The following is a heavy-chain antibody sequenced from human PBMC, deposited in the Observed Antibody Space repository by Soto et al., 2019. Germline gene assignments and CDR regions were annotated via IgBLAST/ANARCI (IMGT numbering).Heavy chain of an antibody. CDR1: GYTFTNYA. J-gene: IGHJ4*02. CDR2: INAGNGNT. Sequence: ASVKVSCKASGYTFTNYAMHWVRQAPGQRLEWMGWINAGNGNTKYSQKFQGRVTITRDTSASTAFMELSSLTFEDTAVYYCARDGRIWLQQYYFDYWGQGTLVTVSS. V-gene: IGHV1-3*01. D-gene: IGHD5-18*01. CDR3: ARDGRIWLQQYYFDY.